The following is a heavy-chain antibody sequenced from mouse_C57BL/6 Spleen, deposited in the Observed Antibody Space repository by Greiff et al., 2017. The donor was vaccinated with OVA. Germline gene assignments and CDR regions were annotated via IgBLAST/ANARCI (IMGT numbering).Heavy chain of an antibody. J-gene: IGHJ1*03. V-gene: IGHV1-22*01. Sequence: EVQLQQSGPELVKPGASVKMSCKASGYTFTDYNMHWVKQSHGKSLEWIGYINPNNGGTSYNQKFKGKATLTVNKSSSTAYMELRSLTSEDSAVYYGARSPYYGSSYWYFDVWGTGTTVTVSS. D-gene: IGHD1-1*01. CDR1: GYTFTDYN. CDR3: ARSPYYGSSYWYFDV. CDR2: INPNNGGT.